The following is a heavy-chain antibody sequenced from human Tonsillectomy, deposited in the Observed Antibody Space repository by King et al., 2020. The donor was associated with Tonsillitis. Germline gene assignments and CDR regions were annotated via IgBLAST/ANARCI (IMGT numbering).Heavy chain of an antibody. CDR1: GYTLTELS. V-gene: IGHV1-24*01. D-gene: IGHD3-3*01. Sequence: VQLVQSGAEVKKPGASVKVSCKVSGYTLTELSMHWVRQAPGKGLEWMGGFDPEDGETIYAQKFQGRVTITEDTSTETAYMELIRLRSEDTAVYYCATDRGSGYYPYFDYWGQGTLVTVSS. CDR2: FDPEDGET. J-gene: IGHJ4*02. CDR3: ATDRGSGYYPYFDY.